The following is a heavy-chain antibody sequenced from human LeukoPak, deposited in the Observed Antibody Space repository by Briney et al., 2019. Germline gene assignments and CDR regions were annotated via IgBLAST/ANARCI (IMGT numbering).Heavy chain of an antibody. CDR3: ARFYSSGSFGAFDI. CDR1: GFIVSSNY. J-gene: IGHJ3*02. V-gene: IGHV3-53*01. Sequence: PGGALILSCSASGFIVSSNYMSWVRQAPGEGLEWVAVIYSGGSTYYADSAKGRFPISRDNSKDKLYLQMNSLRAEDTAVYYCARFYSSGSFGAFDIWGQGTMVTVSS. CDR2: IYSGGST. D-gene: IGHD6-19*01.